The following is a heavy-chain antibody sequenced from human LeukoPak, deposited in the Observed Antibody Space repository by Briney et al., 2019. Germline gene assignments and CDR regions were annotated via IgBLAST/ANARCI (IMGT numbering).Heavy chain of an antibody. CDR2: IWYDGSHK. J-gene: IGHJ4*02. CDR3: AKDRRSDFVGYFDY. CDR1: GFTFSRFG. D-gene: IGHD4-23*01. V-gene: IGHV3-30*02. Sequence: PAGSLRLSCVVSGFTFSRFGMHWVRQAPGKGLEWVAYIWYDGSHKHYTDSVKGRFTISRDNSKNTLYLQVNSLRVEDTAVYYCAKDRRSDFVGYFDYWGQGTLVTVSS.